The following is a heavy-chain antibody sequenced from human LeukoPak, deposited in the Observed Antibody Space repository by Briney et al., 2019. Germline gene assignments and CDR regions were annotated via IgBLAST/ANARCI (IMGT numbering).Heavy chain of an antibody. V-gene: IGHV3-23*01. CDR1: GFTFSSYT. CDR2: IHNGRGTT. CDR3: AKDSAFGGEDS. J-gene: IGHJ4*02. Sequence: PGGSLRLSCTASGFTFSSYTMNWVRQAPGKGLEWVSAIHNGRGTTSYADSVKGRFTISRDNSKNTLFLQMNSLRAEDTAVYYCAKDSAFGGEDSWGQGTLVTVSS. D-gene: IGHD3-16*01.